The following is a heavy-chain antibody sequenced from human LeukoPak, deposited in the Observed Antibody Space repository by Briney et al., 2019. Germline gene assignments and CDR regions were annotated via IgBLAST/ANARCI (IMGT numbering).Heavy chain of an antibody. CDR2: VSHEGSSK. Sequence: GGSLRLSCAAYGYTFSGSDIQWIRQAPGKLMEWVAFVSHEGSSKFYAESVTGRFGISRDNSKSTTYLQMNGLRAYYTAVYYCAKTTAGCPRFLAHWLQVTLVPVSS. D-gene: IGHD1-1*01. J-gene: IGHJ4*02. CDR3: AKTTAGCPRFLAH. CDR1: GYTFSGSD. V-gene: IGHV3-30*18.